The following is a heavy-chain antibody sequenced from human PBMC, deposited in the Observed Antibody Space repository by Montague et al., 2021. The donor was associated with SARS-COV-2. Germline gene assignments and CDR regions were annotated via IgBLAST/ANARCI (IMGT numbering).Heavy chain of an antibody. V-gene: IGHV4-4*02. J-gene: IGHJ4*02. D-gene: IGHD1-26*01. Sequence: SETLSLTCVVSGDSISTDYWWTWVRLPPGKGLEWVGDNYHTGSTKYRPSLKRRVRMSVDKYWNQFPLRLTSVTAADTVIYYCAREESGRSDLAYWGQGTLVTVSS. CDR1: GDSISTDYW. CDR2: NYHTGST. CDR3: AREESGRSDLAY.